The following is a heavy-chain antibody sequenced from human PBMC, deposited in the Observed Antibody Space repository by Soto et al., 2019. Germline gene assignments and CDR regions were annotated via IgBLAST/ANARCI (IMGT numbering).Heavy chain of an antibody. J-gene: IGHJ4*02. V-gene: IGHV4-59*08. CDR1: GGSISSYY. D-gene: IGHD1-1*01. CDR2: IYYSGST. CDR3: ARRYGYSFDY. Sequence: QVQLQESGPGLVKPSETLSLTCTVSGGSISSYYWSWIRQPPGKGLEWIGYIYYSGSTNYNPSLKSRVTISVDTSKSQFALKLSFVTATDTAVYYCARRYGYSFDYWGQGTLVTVSS.